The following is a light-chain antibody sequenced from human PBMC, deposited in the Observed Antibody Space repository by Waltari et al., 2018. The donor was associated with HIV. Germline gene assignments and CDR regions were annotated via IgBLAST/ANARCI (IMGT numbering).Light chain of an antibody. CDR1: SSHLENNY. CDR2: DNN. Sequence: QSVLTQPPSVSAAPGPKVTISCSGTSSHLENNYVSCYQQLPGTAPKLLIYDNNLRPSGIPDRFSGSKSGTSATLGITGLQTGDEADYYCGTWDISLSVVVFGGGTKLTVL. J-gene: IGLJ2*01. V-gene: IGLV1-51*01. CDR3: GTWDISLSVVV.